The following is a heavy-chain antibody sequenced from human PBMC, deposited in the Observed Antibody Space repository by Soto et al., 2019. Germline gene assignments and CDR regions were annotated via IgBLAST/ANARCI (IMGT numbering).Heavy chain of an antibody. CDR2: TIPIFGTA. CDR1: GATFSSYS. CDR3: ARDGGRHSGGIDY. D-gene: IGHD1-26*01. Sequence: QVQLVQSGAEVKKPGSSVKVSCKASGATFSSYSINWVRQAPGQGLEWMGETIPIFGTANYAQKFQGRVTITADESTSTAYMELSSLRSEDTAVYYCARDGGRHSGGIDYWGQGTLVTVSS. J-gene: IGHJ4*02. V-gene: IGHV1-69*01.